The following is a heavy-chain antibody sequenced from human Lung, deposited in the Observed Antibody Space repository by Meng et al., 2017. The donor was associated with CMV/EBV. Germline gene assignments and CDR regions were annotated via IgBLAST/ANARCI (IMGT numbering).Heavy chain of an antibody. CDR3: VRDTPHRLFDY. Sequence: SCKTSGYTFSSYAINWVRQAPGQGLEWMGWINTKTGSPTYAQGFTGRFVFSLDTSVSTTYLQISSLKAEDTAVYYCVRDTPHRLFDYWGQGTLVTVSS. CDR1: GYTFSSYA. J-gene: IGHJ4*02. D-gene: IGHD2-21*02. V-gene: IGHV7-4-1*02. CDR2: INTKTGSP.